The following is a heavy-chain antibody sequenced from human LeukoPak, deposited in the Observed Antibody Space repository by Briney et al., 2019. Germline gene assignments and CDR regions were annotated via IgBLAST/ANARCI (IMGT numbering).Heavy chain of an antibody. CDR1: GYTFDNFE. CDR2: INPNSGGT. V-gene: IGHV1-2*02. J-gene: IGHJ6*02. CDR3: AREVRIAAAGFHYYYYGMDV. Sequence: EASVKVSCKASGYTFDNFEINWVRQAPGQGLEWMGWINPNSGGTNYAQKFQGRVTMTRDTSISTAYMELSRLRSDDTAVYYCAREVRIAAAGFHYYYYGMDVWDQGTTVTVSS. D-gene: IGHD6-13*01.